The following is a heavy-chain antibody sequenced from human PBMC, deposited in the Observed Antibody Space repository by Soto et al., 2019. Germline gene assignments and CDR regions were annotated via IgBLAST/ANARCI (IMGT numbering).Heavy chain of an antibody. CDR1: VFIFFFYC. V-gene: IGHV3-7*03. Sequence: PWESXRLACSASVFIFFFYCSTWFRQAPGKGLEWVANIERHGNDKYYVDSVTGRFTISRDNAQNSLFMKMNNLRAEDTDVYFCERITAPHYEIDYWGQGTLVTVSS. CDR2: IERHGNDK. CDR3: ERITAPHYEIDY. J-gene: IGHJ4*02. D-gene: IGHD3-22*01.